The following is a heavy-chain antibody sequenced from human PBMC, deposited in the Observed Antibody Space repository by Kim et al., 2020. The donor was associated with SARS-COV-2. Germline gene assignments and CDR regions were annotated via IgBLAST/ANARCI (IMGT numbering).Heavy chain of an antibody. Sequence: GGSLRLSCAASGFTVSSNYMSWVRQAPGKGLEWVSVIYSGGSTYYADSVKGRFTISRDNSKNTLYLQMNSLRAEDTAVYYCARGPLVVVPAYGMDVWGQGTTVTVSS. J-gene: IGHJ6*02. D-gene: IGHD2-2*01. CDR2: IYSGGST. CDR1: GFTVSSNY. CDR3: ARGPLVVVPAYGMDV. V-gene: IGHV3-66*01.